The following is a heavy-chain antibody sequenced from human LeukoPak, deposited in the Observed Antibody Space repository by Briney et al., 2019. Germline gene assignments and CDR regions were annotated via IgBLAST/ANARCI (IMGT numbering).Heavy chain of an antibody. CDR3: AKDQRWESPHYLDS. D-gene: IGHD1-26*01. J-gene: IGHJ4*02. Sequence: GGSLRLSCAASGFTFSSYAMSWVRQAPGKGLEWVSAISGSGGSTYYADSVKGRFTISRDNSKNTLYLQTNSLRAEDTAVNYCAKDQRWESPHYLDSWGQGTLVTVSS. CDR1: GFTFSSYA. CDR2: ISGSGGST. V-gene: IGHV3-23*01.